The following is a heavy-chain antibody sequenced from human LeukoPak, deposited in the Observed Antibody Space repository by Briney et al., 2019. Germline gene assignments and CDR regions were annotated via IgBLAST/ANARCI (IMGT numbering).Heavy chain of an antibody. Sequence: SETLSLTCTVSGGSISNYYWSWIRQPPGKGLEWIGYIYYSGSTNYNPSLKSRVTISVDTSKNQFSLKLSSVTAADTAVYYCAAGSGYYYYGMDVWGQGTTVTVSS. V-gene: IGHV4-59*01. CDR1: GGSISNYY. D-gene: IGHD3-10*01. CDR2: IYYSGST. CDR3: AAGSGYYYYGMDV. J-gene: IGHJ6*02.